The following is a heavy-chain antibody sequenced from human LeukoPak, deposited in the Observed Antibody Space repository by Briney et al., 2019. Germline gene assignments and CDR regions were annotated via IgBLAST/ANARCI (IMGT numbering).Heavy chain of an antibody. CDR3: ARGKLVGATEYYDP. V-gene: IGHV4-34*01. CDR2: INHSGST. D-gene: IGHD1-26*01. Sequence: SETLSLTCAVYGGSFSGYYWSWIRQPPGKGLEWIGEINHSGSTNYNPSLKSRVTISVDTSKNQFSLKLSSLTAADTAVYYCARGKLVGATEYYDPWGQGTLVTVSS. J-gene: IGHJ5*02. CDR1: GGSFSGYY.